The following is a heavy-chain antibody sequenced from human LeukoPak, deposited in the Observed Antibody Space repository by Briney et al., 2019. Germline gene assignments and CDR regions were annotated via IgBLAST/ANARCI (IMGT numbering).Heavy chain of an antibody. CDR2: IWYDGSNK. Sequence: GGSLRLSCAASGFTFSSYGMHWVRQAPGKGLEWVAVIWYDGSNKYYADSVKGRFTISRDNSKNTLYLQMNSLRAEDTAVYYCARSTGYYYDSSGYSAWGQGTLVTVSS. CDR3: ARSTGYYYDSSGYSA. CDR1: GFTFSSYG. V-gene: IGHV3-33*08. D-gene: IGHD3-22*01. J-gene: IGHJ5*02.